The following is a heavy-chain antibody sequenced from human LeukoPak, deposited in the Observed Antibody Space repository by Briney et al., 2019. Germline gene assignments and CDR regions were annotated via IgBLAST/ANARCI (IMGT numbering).Heavy chain of an antibody. Sequence: PSETLSLTCAVYGGSFNSYYWSWVRQTPGKGREGIGEISDTGDIINYTPSLKSRVTISVDSSKKQFSLRLTSVTAADTGVYYCARVPDITARPCDSWGPGTRVTVS. CDR3: ARVPDITARPCDS. CDR1: GGSFNSYY. CDR2: ISDTGDII. V-gene: IGHV4-34*01. J-gene: IGHJ4*02. D-gene: IGHD1-1*01.